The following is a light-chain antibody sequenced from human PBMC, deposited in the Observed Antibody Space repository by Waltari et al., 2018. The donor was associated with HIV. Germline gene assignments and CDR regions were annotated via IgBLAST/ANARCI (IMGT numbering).Light chain of an antibody. CDR2: YDD. J-gene: IGLJ2*01. V-gene: IGLV1-36*01. CDR3: AAWDDSLNDLV. Sequence: QSVLTQPPSVSEAPRQRVTISCSGSSPNLGNTAVHWYQQLPGKAPKLLIYYDDLLPSGVSDRFSGSKSGTSASLAISGLQSEDEADYYCAAWDDSLNDLVFGGGTKLTVL. CDR1: SPNLGNTA.